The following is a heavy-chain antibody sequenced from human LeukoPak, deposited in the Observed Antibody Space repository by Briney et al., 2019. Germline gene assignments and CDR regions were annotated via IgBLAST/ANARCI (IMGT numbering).Heavy chain of an antibody. CDR1: GFTFSDYG. CDR3: ARDRYGFQTLADY. Sequence: GGSLRLSCAASGFTFSDYGIHWVRQAPGKGLEWVAVTSYDGSKKFYIDSVKGRFTISRDNSKNTLYLQMNGLRPEDTAVYFCARDRYGFQTLADYWGRGTLVTVSS. V-gene: IGHV3-30*03. CDR2: TSYDGSKK. D-gene: IGHD3-10*01. J-gene: IGHJ4*02.